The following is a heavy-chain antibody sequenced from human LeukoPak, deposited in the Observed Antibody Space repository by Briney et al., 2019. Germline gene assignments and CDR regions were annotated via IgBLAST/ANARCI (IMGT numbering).Heavy chain of an antibody. Sequence: PGGSLRLSCAASGFTFDDYAMHWVRQAPGKGLEWVSGISWNSGSIGYADSVKGRFTISRDNAKNSLYLQMNSLRAEDTALYYCAKGPAWFGDHFDYWGQGTLVTVSS. CDR2: ISWNSGSI. V-gene: IGHV3-9*01. D-gene: IGHD3-10*01. J-gene: IGHJ4*02. CDR1: GFTFDDYA. CDR3: AKGPAWFGDHFDY.